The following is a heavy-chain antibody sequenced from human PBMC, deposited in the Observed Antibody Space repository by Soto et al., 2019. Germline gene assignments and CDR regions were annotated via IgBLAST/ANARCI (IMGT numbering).Heavy chain of an antibody. V-gene: IGHV1-46*01. D-gene: IGHD2-15*01. Sequence: GASVKVSCKASGYTFTSYYMHWVRQAPGQGLEWMGIINPSGGSTSYAQKFQGRVTMTRDTSTSTVYMELSSLRSEDTAVYYCARDPRTVVVVAANYFDYWGQGTLVTVSS. J-gene: IGHJ4*02. CDR3: ARDPRTVVVVAANYFDY. CDR2: INPSGGST. CDR1: GYTFTSYY.